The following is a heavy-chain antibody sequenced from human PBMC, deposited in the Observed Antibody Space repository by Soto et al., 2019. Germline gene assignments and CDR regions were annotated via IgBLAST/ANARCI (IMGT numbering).Heavy chain of an antibody. Sequence: EVQLVESGGGLLQPGGSLRLSCAASGFTISDHYMDWVRQAPGKGLGWVGRTRNKAKSYTTDYAASVKGRFTISRDDSKNSLYLQMNSLKSEDTAVYYCARYDYGDVDYWGQGTLVTVSS. V-gene: IGHV3-72*01. CDR3: ARYDYGDVDY. J-gene: IGHJ4*02. D-gene: IGHD4-17*01. CDR1: GFTISDHY. CDR2: TRNKAKSYTT.